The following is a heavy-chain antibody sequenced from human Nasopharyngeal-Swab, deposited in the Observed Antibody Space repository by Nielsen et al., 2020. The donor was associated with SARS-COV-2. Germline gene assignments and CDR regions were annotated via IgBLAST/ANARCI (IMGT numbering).Heavy chain of an antibody. CDR2: ITFNGSNK. D-gene: IGHD3-22*01. CDR1: GFNFGTYG. Sequence: GESLKISCAASGFNFGTYGMHWVRQAPDKGLKWVAFITFNGSNKYYADSVKGRFTISRDNPKNTLYLQMTGLRIEDTAVYFCAKDVGSGFQIDFWGQGTLVTVSS. J-gene: IGHJ4*02. CDR3: AKDVGSGFQIDF. V-gene: IGHV3-30*02.